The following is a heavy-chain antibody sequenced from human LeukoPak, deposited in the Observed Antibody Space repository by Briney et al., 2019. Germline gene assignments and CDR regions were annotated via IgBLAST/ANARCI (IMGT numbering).Heavy chain of an antibody. V-gene: IGHV4-38-2*02. J-gene: IGHJ3*02. Sequence: SETLSLTCSVSGYSISSGYYWGWIRRPPGKGLEWIGSIYHSGSTYYNPSLKSRVTISVDTSKNQFSLKLSSVTAADTAVYYCARDESSGRRTASDIWGQGTMVTVSS. CDR2: IYHSGST. D-gene: IGHD6-19*01. CDR3: ARDESSGRRTASDI. CDR1: GYSISSGYY.